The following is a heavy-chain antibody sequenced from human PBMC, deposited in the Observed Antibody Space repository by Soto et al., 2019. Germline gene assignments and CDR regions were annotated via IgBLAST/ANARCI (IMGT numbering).Heavy chain of an antibody. D-gene: IGHD3-3*01. V-gene: IGHV1-2*04. Sequence: EASVKVSCKASGYTFTGYYMHWVRQAPGQGLEWMGWINPNSGGTNYAQKFQGWVTMTRDTSISTAYMELSRLRSDDTAVYYCARDARNDFWSGYYLTSEGDAFDIWGQGTMVTVSS. CDR1: GYTFTGYY. CDR2: INPNSGGT. J-gene: IGHJ3*02. CDR3: ARDARNDFWSGYYLTSEGDAFDI.